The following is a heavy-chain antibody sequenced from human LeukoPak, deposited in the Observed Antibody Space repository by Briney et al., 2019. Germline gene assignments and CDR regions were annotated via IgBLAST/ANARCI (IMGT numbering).Heavy chain of an antibody. CDR2: VTGVGGNT. D-gene: IGHD2-15*01. CDR3: ASRDPCSGGSCYGLGY. V-gene: IGHV3-23*01. CDR1: GFTFSSQA. Sequence: GGSLRLSCAASGFTFSSQAMNWVRQAPGKGLEWVSYVTGVGGNTYYADSVKGRFTISRDNSKNTLYLQMNSLRAEDTAVYYCASRDPCSGGSCYGLGYWGQGTLVTVSS. J-gene: IGHJ4*02.